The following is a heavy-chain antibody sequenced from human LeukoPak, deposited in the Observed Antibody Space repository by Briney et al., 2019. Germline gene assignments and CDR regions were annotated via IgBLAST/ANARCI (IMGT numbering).Heavy chain of an antibody. D-gene: IGHD5-18*01. CDR3: ARGDTAIPRY. CDR1: GGSISSDY. Sequence: PSETLSLTCTVSGGSISSDYWSWIRQPPGKGLEWIGYIYYSGSTNYNPSLKSRVTMSVDTSKNQFSLRLSSVTAADAAVYYCARGDTAIPRYWGQGTLVTVSS. CDR2: IYYSGST. J-gene: IGHJ4*02. V-gene: IGHV4-59*01.